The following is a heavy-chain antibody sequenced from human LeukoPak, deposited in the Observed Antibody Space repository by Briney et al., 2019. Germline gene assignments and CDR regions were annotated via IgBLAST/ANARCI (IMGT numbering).Heavy chain of an antibody. D-gene: IGHD1-20*01. V-gene: IGHV3-21*01. Sequence: GGALRLSCAASGFTFSSYSMNGVRQAPGKGVEGVSYISRSSSYIYYADSVKGRSTISRDNAKNSLYLQMNSLRAEDTAVYYCARLTGDYYYYYMDVWGKGTTVTVSS. CDR2: ISRSSSYI. J-gene: IGHJ6*03. CDR1: GFTFSSYS. CDR3: ARLTGDYYYYYMDV.